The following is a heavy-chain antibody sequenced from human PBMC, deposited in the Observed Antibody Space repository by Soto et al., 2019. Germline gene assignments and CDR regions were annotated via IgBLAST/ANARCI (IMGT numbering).Heavy chain of an antibody. Sequence: GGSLRLSCAASGFTFSSYAMSWVRQAPGKGLEWVSAISGSGGSTYYADSVKGRFTISRDNSKNTLYLQMNSLRAEDTAVYYCLAFDYGGNPYYFDYWGQGTLVTVSS. J-gene: IGHJ4*02. CDR1: GFTFSSYA. CDR2: ISGSGGST. CDR3: LAFDYGGNPYYFDY. V-gene: IGHV3-23*01. D-gene: IGHD4-17*01.